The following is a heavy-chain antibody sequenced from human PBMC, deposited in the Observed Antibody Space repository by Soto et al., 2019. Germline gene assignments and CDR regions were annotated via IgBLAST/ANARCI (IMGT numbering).Heavy chain of an antibody. CDR2: ISYDGTDE. CDR3: ATRKYCPSTTCFDF. Sequence: PGGSLRLSCAASGFSFSSYGMHWVRQAPGKGLEWVATISYDGTDEYYADSVKDRFTISRNNSKKAVYLQMNSLKTEDTAVYYCATRKYCPSTTCFDFWGQGT. D-gene: IGHD2-2*01. V-gene: IGHV3-30*03. J-gene: IGHJ4*02. CDR1: GFSFSSYG.